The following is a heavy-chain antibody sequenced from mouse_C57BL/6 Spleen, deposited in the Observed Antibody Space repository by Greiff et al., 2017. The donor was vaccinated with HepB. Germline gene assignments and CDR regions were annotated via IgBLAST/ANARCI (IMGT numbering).Heavy chain of an antibody. J-gene: IGHJ4*01. CDR2: INPYNGDT. CDR3: ASHYDYDGYAMDY. Sequence: EVQLQQSGPELVKPGDSVKISCKASGYSFTGYFMNWVMQSHGKSLEWIGRINPYNGDTFYNQKFKGKATLTVDKSSSTAHMELRSLTSEDSAVYYCASHYDYDGYAMDYWGQGTSVTVSS. D-gene: IGHD2-4*01. CDR1: GYSFTGYF. V-gene: IGHV1-20*01.